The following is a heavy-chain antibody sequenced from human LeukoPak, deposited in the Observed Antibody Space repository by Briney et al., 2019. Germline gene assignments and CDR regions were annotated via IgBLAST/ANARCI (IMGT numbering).Heavy chain of an antibody. CDR1: GFTFSSYG. Sequence: GGSLRLSCAASGFTFSSYGMHWVRQAPGKGLEWVAVISYDGSNKYYADSVNGRFTISRDNSKNTLYLQMNSLRAEDTAVYYCAKDHRLRYFDYWGQGTLVTVSS. CDR2: ISYDGSNK. D-gene: IGHD3-9*01. V-gene: IGHV3-30*18. J-gene: IGHJ4*02. CDR3: AKDHRLRYFDY.